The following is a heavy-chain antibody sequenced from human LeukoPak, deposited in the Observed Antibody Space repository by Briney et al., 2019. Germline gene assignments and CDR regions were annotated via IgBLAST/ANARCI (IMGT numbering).Heavy chain of an antibody. CDR2: IYYSGST. D-gene: IGHD4-17*01. CDR1: GGSISSYY. J-gene: IGHJ4*02. CDR3: ARSTVTTGTIDY. Sequence: PSETLSLTCTVSGGSISSYYWSWIRQPPGKGLEWIGYIYYSGSTNYNPSLKSRVTISVDTSKNQFSLKLSSVTAADTAVYYCARSTVTTGTIDYWGQGTLVTVSS. V-gene: IGHV4-59*08.